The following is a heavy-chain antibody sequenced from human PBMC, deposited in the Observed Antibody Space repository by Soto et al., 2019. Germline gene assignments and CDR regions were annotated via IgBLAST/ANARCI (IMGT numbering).Heavy chain of an antibody. Sequence: QVQLQASGPGLVKPSGTLSLTCAVSGGSISTSNWWSWVRQPPGKGLEWIGEVYRTGSTNYNPSLESRITISVDKAKNQVSLKLTSVTAADTAVYYCARARATIAAAAIFDCWGQGTLVTVSS. CDR1: GGSISTSNW. CDR2: VYRTGST. CDR3: ARARATIAAAAIFDC. V-gene: IGHV4-4*02. D-gene: IGHD6-13*01. J-gene: IGHJ4*02.